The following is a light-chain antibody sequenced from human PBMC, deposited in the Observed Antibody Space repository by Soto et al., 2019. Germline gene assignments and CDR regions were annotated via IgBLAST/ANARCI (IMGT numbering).Light chain of an antibody. J-gene: IGLJ1*01. V-gene: IGLV2-14*01. CDR3: SSYTSRSSSTYV. CDR1: SSDVGGCNY. CDR2: DVS. Sequence: QSALTQPASVSGSPGQSITISCTGTSSDVGGCNYVSWYQQHPGKAPKLMIYDVSNRPSGVSNRFSGSKSGNTASLTISGLQAEDEADYYCSSYTSRSSSTYVFGTGTKLTVL.